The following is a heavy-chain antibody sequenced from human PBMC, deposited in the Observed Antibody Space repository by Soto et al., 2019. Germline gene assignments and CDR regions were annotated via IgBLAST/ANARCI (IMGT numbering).Heavy chain of an antibody. CDR3: TRGGAAADIFDF. J-gene: IGHJ4*02. CDR1: GYTFTNYG. V-gene: IGHV1-18*01. D-gene: IGHD6-13*01. CDR2: ISPYNGNT. Sequence: QVQLVQSGAEVKKPGASVKVSCKASGYTFTNYGITWVRQAPAQGLEWMGWISPYNGNTDYAQKLQGRVTMTTDTSTSTAYTELRRLRSDDTAVYYCTRGGAAADIFDFWGQGTLVTVSS.